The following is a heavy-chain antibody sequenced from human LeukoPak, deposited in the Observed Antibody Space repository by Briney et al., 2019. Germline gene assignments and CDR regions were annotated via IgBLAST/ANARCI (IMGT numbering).Heavy chain of an antibody. CDR1: GFTFRSYG. Sequence: GGTLRLSCAASGFTFRSYGMSWVRQAPGKGLEWVSAISGSGGSTYYADSVKGRFTISRDNSKNTLYLQMNSLRAEDTAVYYCAKGSGRFDYWGQGTLVTVSS. CDR3: AKGSGRFDY. CDR2: ISGSGGST. V-gene: IGHV3-23*01. J-gene: IGHJ4*02. D-gene: IGHD3-10*01.